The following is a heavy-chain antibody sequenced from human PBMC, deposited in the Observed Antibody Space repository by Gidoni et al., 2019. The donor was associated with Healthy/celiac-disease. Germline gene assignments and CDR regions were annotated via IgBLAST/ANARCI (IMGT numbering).Heavy chain of an antibody. Sequence: EVQLVESGGGLVKPGGSLRLSCAASGFTFSSYSMNWVRQAPGKGLEWVSSISSSSSYIYYADSVKGRFTISRDNAKNSLYLQMNSLRAEDTAVYYCARDGIASGSFDYWGQGTLVTVSS. J-gene: IGHJ4*02. CDR3: ARDGIASGSFDY. D-gene: IGHD6-19*01. CDR1: GFTFSSYS. CDR2: ISSSSSYI. V-gene: IGHV3-21*01.